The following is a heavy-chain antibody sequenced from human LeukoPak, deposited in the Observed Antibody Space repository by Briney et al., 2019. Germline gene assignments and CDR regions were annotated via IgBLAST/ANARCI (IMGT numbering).Heavy chain of an antibody. Sequence: QPGRSLRLSCAASGITLRSYGMHWVRQAPGKGLEWVAVIWYDGCNKDYADSVKGRFTISRDNSENTLYLQMNSLRAEDTAVYYCAREYYYGSDGGYYFDYWGQGTLVTVSS. V-gene: IGHV3-33*01. CDR3: AREYYYGSDGGYYFDY. CDR1: GITLRSYG. CDR2: IWYDGCNK. J-gene: IGHJ4*02. D-gene: IGHD3-10*01.